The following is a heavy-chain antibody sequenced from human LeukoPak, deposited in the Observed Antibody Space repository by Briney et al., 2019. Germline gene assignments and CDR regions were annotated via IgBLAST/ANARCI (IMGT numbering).Heavy chain of an antibody. CDR3: ARGHSSSWYYFDY. Sequence: TLSLTCTVSGGSISSGRYSWGWLRQAPGKGLEWFGYIYHGGSTYYNASLKSRVTISVDRAKNQFSLKLSSVTAADTAVYYCARGHSSSWYYFDYWGQGTLVTVSS. J-gene: IGHJ4*02. D-gene: IGHD6-13*01. CDR1: GGSISSGRYS. CDR2: IYHGGST. V-gene: IGHV4-30-2*01.